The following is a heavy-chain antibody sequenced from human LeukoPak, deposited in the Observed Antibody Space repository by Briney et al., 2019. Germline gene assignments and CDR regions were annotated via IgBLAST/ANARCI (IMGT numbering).Heavy chain of an antibody. CDR1: GFTFSNYN. CDR3: AKGSYSSGWYFGY. CDR2: ISGSGDTT. V-gene: IGHV3-23*01. Sequence: GGSLRLSCVASGFTFSNYNMNWVRQAPGKGLEWVSVISGSGDTTYYADSVKGRFTISRDNSKNTLYLQMNSLRAEDTAVYYCAKGSYSSGWYFGYWGQGTLVTVSS. D-gene: IGHD6-19*01. J-gene: IGHJ4*02.